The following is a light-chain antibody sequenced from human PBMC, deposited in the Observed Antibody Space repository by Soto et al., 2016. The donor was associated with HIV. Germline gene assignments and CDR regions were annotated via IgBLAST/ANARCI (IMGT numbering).Light chain of an antibody. CDR1: QGISDY. CDR2: VAS. Sequence: DIQMTQSPSSLSASVGDRITITCRASQGISDYLAWYQQKPGKVPKLLIYVASTLQSGVPSRFSGSGSGTDFTLTISSLQPEDVATYYCQKYNSAPPVFGQGTKVEIK. J-gene: IGKJ1*01. CDR3: QKYNSAPPV. V-gene: IGKV1-27*01.